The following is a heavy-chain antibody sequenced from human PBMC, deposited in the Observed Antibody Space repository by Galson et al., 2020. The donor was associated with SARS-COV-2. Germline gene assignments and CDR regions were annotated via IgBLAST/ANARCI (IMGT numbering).Heavy chain of an antibody. D-gene: IGHD2-8*01. CDR2: IFSNDQK. V-gene: IGHV2-26*01. J-gene: IGHJ6*03. CDR1: GFSLNHARMA. Sequence: SGPTLVKPTETLTLTCTVSGFSLNHARMAVSWIRQPPGKALEWLAHIFSNDQKSYSTSLKTRLTISKDASKSQVVLTMTDMDPVDTATYDWARIWGEPGALYVYFGYYMDGWGKGTTVSVSS. CDR3: ARIWGEPGALYVYFGYYMDG.